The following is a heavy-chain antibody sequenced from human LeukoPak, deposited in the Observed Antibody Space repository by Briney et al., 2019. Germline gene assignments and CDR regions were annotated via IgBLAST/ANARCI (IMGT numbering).Heavy chain of an antibody. CDR2: ISGSGGST. Sequence: GGSLRLSCAASGFTFSSFAMSWVRQAPGKGLEWVLAISGSGGSTYYADSVRGRFTISRDISKNALDLQMKSLRAEDTAVYYCAKEVGFAVAGSFDYWGQGTLVTVSS. CDR3: AKEVGFAVAGSFDY. V-gene: IGHV3-23*01. J-gene: IGHJ4*02. CDR1: GFTFSSFA. D-gene: IGHD6-19*01.